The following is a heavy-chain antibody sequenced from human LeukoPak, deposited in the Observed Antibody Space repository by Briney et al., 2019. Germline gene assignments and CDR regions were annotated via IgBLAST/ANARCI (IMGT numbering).Heavy chain of an antibody. D-gene: IGHD4-11*01. CDR1: GYSFTSYW. V-gene: IGHV5-51*01. Sequence: GEPLKISCKGSGYSFTSYWIGWVRQMPGKGLEWMGIIYPGDSDTRYSPSFQGQVTISADKSISTAYLQWSSLKASDTAMYYCARMASTVTTPAQYYFDYWGQGTLVTVSS. CDR2: IYPGDSDT. CDR3: ARMASTVTTPAQYYFDY. J-gene: IGHJ4*02.